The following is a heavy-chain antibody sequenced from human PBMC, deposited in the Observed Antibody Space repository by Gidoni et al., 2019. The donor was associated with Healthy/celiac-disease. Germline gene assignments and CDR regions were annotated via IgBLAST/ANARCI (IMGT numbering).Heavy chain of an antibody. CDR2: IKSKTDGGTT. Sequence: EVQLVESGGGLVKPGGSLRLSCAASGFTFSTALMSWARQAPGKGLEWVGRIKSKTDGGTTDYAAPVKGRFTISRDDSKNTLYLQMNSLKTEDTAVYYCTTDRDSSGPFGGGYDYWGQGTLVTVSS. D-gene: IGHD3-22*01. CDR1: GFTFSTAL. CDR3: TTDRDSSGPFGGGYDY. V-gene: IGHV3-15*01. J-gene: IGHJ4*02.